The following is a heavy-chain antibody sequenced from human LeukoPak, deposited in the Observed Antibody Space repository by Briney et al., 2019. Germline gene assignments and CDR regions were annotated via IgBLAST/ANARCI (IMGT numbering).Heavy chain of an antibody. V-gene: IGHV4-34*01. CDR2: INHSGST. D-gene: IGHD1-1*01. CDR3: ARGWKPYYYYYYYMDV. J-gene: IGHJ6*03. CDR1: GGTFSAYY. Sequence: ASETLTLTCAVSGGTFSAYYWSWIRQPPGKGLEWIGEINHSGSTNYNPSLKSRVTISVNTSKNQFSLKLSSVTAADTAVYYCARGWKPYYYYYYYMDVWGKGTTVTVSS.